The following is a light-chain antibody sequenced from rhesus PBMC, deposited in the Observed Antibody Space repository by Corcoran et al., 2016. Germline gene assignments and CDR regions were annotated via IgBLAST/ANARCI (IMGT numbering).Light chain of an antibody. CDR3: QQYDELPWT. CDR1: QGISSW. CDR2: AAS. V-gene: IGKV1-19*01. J-gene: IGKJ1*01. Sequence: DIQMTQSPSSLSASVGDKVTITCHASQGISSWLAWYQQRPGKATKPLIYAASSLQSGVPSRVSGSGPVKDDNRTSSSLQPEDFATYYCQQYDELPWTFGQGTKVEIK.